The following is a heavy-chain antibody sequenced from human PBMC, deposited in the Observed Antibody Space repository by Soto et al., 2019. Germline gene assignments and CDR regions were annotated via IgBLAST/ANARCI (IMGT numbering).Heavy chain of an antibody. J-gene: IGHJ6*02. CDR2: IYYSGRT. Sequence: PSETLSLTWTVSGGSINNYYWSWIRQPPGKGLEWIGYIYYSGRTSYNPSLKSRVTISVDTSKNQFSLKLSSVTAADTAVYYCASVRGGYYYAMDVWGQGTTVTVSS. CDR3: ASVRGGYYYAMDV. CDR1: GGSINNYY. V-gene: IGHV4-59*08. D-gene: IGHD3-10*02.